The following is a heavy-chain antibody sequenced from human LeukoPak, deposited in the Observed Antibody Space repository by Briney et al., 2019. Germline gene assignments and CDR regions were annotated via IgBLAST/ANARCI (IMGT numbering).Heavy chain of an antibody. J-gene: IGHJ4*02. V-gene: IGHV3-74*01. CDR1: GFTFSSNW. D-gene: IGHD3-3*02. CDR3: TRELAGERRFDY. CDR2: INSDGNST. Sequence: GGSLRLSCAASGFTFSSNWMHWVRQVPGKGLVWVSRINSDGNSTTYADSVKGRFTISRDNAKNTLYLQMNSLRAEDTAVYYCTRELAGERRFDYWGQGTVVTVSS.